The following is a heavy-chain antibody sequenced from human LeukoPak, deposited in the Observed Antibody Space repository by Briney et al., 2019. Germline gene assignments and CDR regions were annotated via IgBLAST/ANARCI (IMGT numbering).Heavy chain of an antibody. CDR1: GYTFTSYG. J-gene: IGHJ4*02. V-gene: IGHV1-18*01. Sequence: ASVKVSCKASGYTFTSYGISWVRQAPGQGLEWMGWISAYNGNTNYAQKLQGRVTMTTSTTTRTGHMELRSLRSDDTAVYYCARDKGMATRAFDYWGQGTLVTVSS. D-gene: IGHD5-24*01. CDR3: ARDKGMATRAFDY. CDR2: ISAYNGNT.